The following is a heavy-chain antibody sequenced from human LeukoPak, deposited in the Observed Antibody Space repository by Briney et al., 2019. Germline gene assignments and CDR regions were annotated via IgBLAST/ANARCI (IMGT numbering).Heavy chain of an antibody. J-gene: IGHJ3*01. CDR3: ARNVGVFNF. D-gene: IGHD2-8*01. V-gene: IGHV3-7*03. Sequence: GGSLRLSCAASGFTLSSYWMSWVRQAPGKGLEWVANIKQDGSEKYYVDSVKGRFTISRDNAKNSLYLKINSLRAEDTAVYYCARNVGVFNFGAQGTMVTV. CDR1: GFTLSSYW. CDR2: IKQDGSEK.